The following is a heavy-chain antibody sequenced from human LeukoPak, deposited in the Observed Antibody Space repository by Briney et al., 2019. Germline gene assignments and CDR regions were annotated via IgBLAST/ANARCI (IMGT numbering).Heavy chain of an antibody. CDR1: GFTFSTYA. Sequence: GGSLRLSCAASGFTFSTYAMHWVRQAPGKGLEWVPFTSFDESNKFYADSVEGRFTISRDNSKNTLFLQMHNLRVDDTAMYYCAVVAGRFPPDYWGQGTLVTVSS. V-gene: IGHV3-30-3*01. CDR3: AVVAGRFPPDY. J-gene: IGHJ4*02. D-gene: IGHD6-19*01. CDR2: TSFDESNK.